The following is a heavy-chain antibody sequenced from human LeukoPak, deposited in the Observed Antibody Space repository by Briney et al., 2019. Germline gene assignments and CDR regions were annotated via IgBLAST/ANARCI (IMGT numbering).Heavy chain of an antibody. J-gene: IGHJ5*02. CDR2: INPNSGNT. V-gene: IGHV1-8*03. CDR1: GYTFTGYY. CDR3: ARHDWFDP. Sequence: EASVKVSCKASGYTFTGYYMHWVRQAPGQGLEWMGWINPNSGNTGYAQKFQGRVTITRNTSISTAYMELSSLRSEDTAVYYCARHDWFDPWGQGTLVTVSS.